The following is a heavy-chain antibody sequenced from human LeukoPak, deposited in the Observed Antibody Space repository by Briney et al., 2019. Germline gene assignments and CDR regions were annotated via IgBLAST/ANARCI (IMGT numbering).Heavy chain of an antibody. D-gene: IGHD1-26*01. CDR3: VRYGGVGATHFDY. V-gene: IGHV4-59*01. Sequence: TSETLSLTCTVSGGSISSYYWSWIRQPPGKGLEWIGYIYYAGNTNYNPSLKSRVSISVDTSKNRFSLKLNSVTAADTAVYYCVRYGGVGATHFDYWGQGTLVTVSS. CDR2: IYYAGNT. CDR1: GGSISSYY. J-gene: IGHJ4*02.